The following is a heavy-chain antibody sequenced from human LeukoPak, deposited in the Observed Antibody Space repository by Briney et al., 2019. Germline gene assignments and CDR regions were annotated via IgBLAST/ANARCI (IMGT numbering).Heavy chain of an antibody. CDR2: IWYDGSNK. CDR1: GFTFSSYG. J-gene: IGHJ6*02. D-gene: IGHD3-3*01. CDR3: ARDGGRPDVPNVLRFLEWLRPSHISMDV. Sequence: GGSLRLSCAASGFTFSSYGMHWVRQAPGKGLEWVAVIWYDGSNKYYADSVKGRFTISRDNSKNTLYLQMNSLRAEDTAVYYCARDGGRPDVPNVLRFLEWLRPSHISMDVWGQGTTVTVSS. V-gene: IGHV3-30*19.